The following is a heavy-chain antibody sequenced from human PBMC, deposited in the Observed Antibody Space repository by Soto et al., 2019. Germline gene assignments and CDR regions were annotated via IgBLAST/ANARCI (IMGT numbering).Heavy chain of an antibody. D-gene: IGHD4-4*01. CDR3: ASEERYSNYNYYYGMDV. Sequence: GGSLRLSCAASGFTVSSNYMSWVRQAPGKGLEWVSVIYSGGSTYYADSVKGRFTISRDNSKNTLYLQMNSLRAEDTAVYYCASEERYSNYNYYYGMDVWGQGTTVTVSS. J-gene: IGHJ6*02. V-gene: IGHV3-53*01. CDR2: IYSGGST. CDR1: GFTVSSNY.